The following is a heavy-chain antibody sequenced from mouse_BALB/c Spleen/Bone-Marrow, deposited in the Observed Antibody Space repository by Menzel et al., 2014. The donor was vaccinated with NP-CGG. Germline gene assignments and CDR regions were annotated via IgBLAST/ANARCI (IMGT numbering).Heavy chain of an antibody. CDR1: GYSFXSYW. Sequence: EVKVVESGTVLARPGASVKMSCKASGYSFXSYWMHWVKQRPGQGLEWIGAIYPGNSDTTYNQKFKGKAKLTAVTSASTAYMELSSLTNEDSAVYYCTFLVKEDFAYWGQGTLVTVSA. D-gene: IGHD2-10*02. CDR2: IYPGNSDT. J-gene: IGHJ3*01. V-gene: IGHV1-5*01. CDR3: TFLVKEDFAY.